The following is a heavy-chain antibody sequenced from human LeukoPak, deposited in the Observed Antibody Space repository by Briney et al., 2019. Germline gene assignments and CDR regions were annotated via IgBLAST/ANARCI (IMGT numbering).Heavy chain of an antibody. V-gene: IGHV3-21*01. Sequence: GGSLRLSCAASGFTFSSYSMNWVRQAPGKGLEWVSSISSSSSYIYYADSVEGRFTISRDNAKNSLYLQMNSLRAEDTAVYYCARETGSQYCSGGSCYSFNYYFDYWGQGTLVTVSS. J-gene: IGHJ4*02. D-gene: IGHD2-15*01. CDR1: GFTFSSYS. CDR2: ISSSSSYI. CDR3: ARETGSQYCSGGSCYSFNYYFDY.